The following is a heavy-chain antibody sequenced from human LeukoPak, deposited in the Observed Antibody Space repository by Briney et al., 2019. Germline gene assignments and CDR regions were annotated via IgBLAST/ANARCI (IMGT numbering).Heavy chain of an antibody. CDR2: ISYDGSNK. Sequence: GRSLRLSCAASGFTFSSYAMHWVRQAPGKGLEWVAVISYDGSNKYYADSVKGRFTIFRDNSKNTLYLQMNSLRAEDTAVYYCARVGCSSTSCLDYWGQGTLVTVSS. CDR3: ARVGCSSTSCLDY. D-gene: IGHD2-2*01. J-gene: IGHJ4*02. CDR1: GFTFSSYA. V-gene: IGHV3-30-3*01.